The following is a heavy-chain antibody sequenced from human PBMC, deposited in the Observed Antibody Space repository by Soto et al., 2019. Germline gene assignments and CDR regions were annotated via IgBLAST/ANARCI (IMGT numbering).Heavy chain of an antibody. D-gene: IGHD6-13*01. CDR1: GGSISSSSYY. J-gene: IGHJ4*02. Sequence: SETLSLTCTVSGGSISSSSYYWGWIRQPPGKGLEWIGSIYYSGSTYYNPSLKSRVTISVDTSKNQFSLKLSSVTAADTAVYYCASIYNSSSKDPFDFWGQGTLVTVSS. CDR2: IYYSGST. CDR3: ASIYNSSSKDPFDF. V-gene: IGHV4-39*01.